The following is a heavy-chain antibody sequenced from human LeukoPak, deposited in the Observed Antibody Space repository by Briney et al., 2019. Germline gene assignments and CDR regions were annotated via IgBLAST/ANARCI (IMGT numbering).Heavy chain of an antibody. CDR3: ARFDPDSSSTLEVFDY. J-gene: IGHJ4*02. V-gene: IGHV4-59*01. D-gene: IGHD6-6*01. Sequence: SETLSLTCTGSGGSIRSYYWSWLRQPPAKGLEWIGYIYYSGSTNYNDSLKSRVTISVDTSKKQFSLKLSSVTAADTAVYYCARFDPDSSSTLEVFDYWGQGTLVTVSS. CDR2: IYYSGST. CDR1: GGSIRSYY.